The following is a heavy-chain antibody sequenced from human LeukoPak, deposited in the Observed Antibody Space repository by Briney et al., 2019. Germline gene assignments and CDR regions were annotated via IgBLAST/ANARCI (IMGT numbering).Heavy chain of an antibody. CDR1: GYSFSSYW. D-gene: IGHD1-26*01. Sequence: GESLKISCTGSGYSFSSYWIAWVRQTPGKGLEWMAIIYAGNSDTTYSPSFQGQVTISADKSISTAYLQWSSLKASDTAMYYCARRGVVGSKVFDYWGQGTLVTVSS. V-gene: IGHV5-51*01. CDR2: IYAGNSDT. J-gene: IGHJ4*02. CDR3: ARRGVVGSKVFDY.